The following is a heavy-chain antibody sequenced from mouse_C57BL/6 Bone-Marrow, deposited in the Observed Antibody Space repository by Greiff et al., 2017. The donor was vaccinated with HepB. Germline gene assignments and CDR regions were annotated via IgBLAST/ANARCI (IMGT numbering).Heavy chain of an antibody. Sequence: LQQSGGGLVQPGGSLKLSCAASGFTFSDYYMYWVRQTPEKRLEWVAYISNGGGSTYYPDTVKGRFTISRDNAKNTLYLQMSRLKSEDTAMYYCASHYGSSRGAYWGQGTLVTVSA. CDR2: ISNGGGST. D-gene: IGHD1-1*01. CDR1: GFTFSDYY. V-gene: IGHV5-12*01. CDR3: ASHYGSSRGAY. J-gene: IGHJ3*01.